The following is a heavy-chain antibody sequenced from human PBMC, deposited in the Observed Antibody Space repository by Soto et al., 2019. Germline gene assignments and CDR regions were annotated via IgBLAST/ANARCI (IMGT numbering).Heavy chain of an antibody. Sequence: SETLSLTCTVSGGSISSGGYYWSWIRQHPGKGLEWIGYIYYSGSTYYNPSLKSRVTISVDTSKNQFSLKLSSVTAADTAVYYCARSIAATAGAFDIWGQGTMVTVSS. CDR2: IYYSGST. J-gene: IGHJ3*02. CDR3: ARSIAATAGAFDI. V-gene: IGHV4-31*03. CDR1: GGSISSGGYY. D-gene: IGHD6-6*01.